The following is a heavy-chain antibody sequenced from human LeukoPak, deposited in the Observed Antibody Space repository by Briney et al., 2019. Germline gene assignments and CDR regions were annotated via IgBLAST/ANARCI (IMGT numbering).Heavy chain of an antibody. CDR1: GGSFSGYY. V-gene: IGHV4-34*01. Sequence: SEAPSLTSAVYGGSFSGYYWSWIRQPPGKGLEWIGEINHSGSTNYNPYLKSRVTISVVTSKNQYSLKLSSVTAADTAVYYRARGQHGYGGNEEYFQHGGQGTLVTVSS. CDR3: ARGQHGYGGNEEYFQH. J-gene: IGHJ1*01. CDR2: INHSGST. D-gene: IGHD4-23*01.